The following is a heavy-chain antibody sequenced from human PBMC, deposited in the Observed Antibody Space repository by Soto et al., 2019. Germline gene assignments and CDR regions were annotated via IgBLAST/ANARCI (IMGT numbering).Heavy chain of an antibody. V-gene: IGHV1-69*02. Sequence: QVQLVQSGAEVKKPGSSVKVSCKASGGTFSSYTISWVRQAPGQGLEWMGRIIPILGIANYAQKFQGRVTITADKSTSTAYMELSSLRSEDTAVYYFASYSSSWTIYYMDVWGKGTTVTVSS. CDR3: ASYSSSWTIYYMDV. CDR1: GGTFSSYT. CDR2: IIPILGIA. D-gene: IGHD6-13*01. J-gene: IGHJ6*03.